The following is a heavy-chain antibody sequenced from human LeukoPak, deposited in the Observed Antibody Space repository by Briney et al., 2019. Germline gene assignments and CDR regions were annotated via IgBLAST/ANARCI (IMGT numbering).Heavy chain of an antibody. CDR1: GGSISSGGYY. V-gene: IGHV4-31*03. Sequence: SETLSLTCTVSGGSISSGGYYWSWIRQHPGKGLEWIGYIHYSGSTYYNPSLKSRVTISVDTSKNQFSLKLSSVTAADTAAYYCARVGYNYGIDYWGQGTLVTVSS. J-gene: IGHJ4*02. CDR2: IHYSGST. D-gene: IGHD5-18*01. CDR3: ARVGYNYGIDY.